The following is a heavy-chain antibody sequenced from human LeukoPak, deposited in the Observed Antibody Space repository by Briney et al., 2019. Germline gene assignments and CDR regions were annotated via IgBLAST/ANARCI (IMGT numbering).Heavy chain of an antibody. CDR1: GFTFSNFA. J-gene: IGHJ4*02. CDR2: ISGSGGSA. Sequence: GESLRLSCAASGFTFSNFAMSWVRQAPGKGLEWVSVISGSGGSAYNADSVKGRFTISRDNSKNTLYLQMNSLRAEDTAVYYCARDFRVAGKTFDYWGQGTLVTVSS. V-gene: IGHV3-23*01. D-gene: IGHD6-19*01. CDR3: ARDFRVAGKTFDY.